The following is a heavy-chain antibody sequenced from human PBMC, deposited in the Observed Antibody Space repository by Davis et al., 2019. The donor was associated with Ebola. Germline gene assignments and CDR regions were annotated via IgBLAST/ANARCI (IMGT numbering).Heavy chain of an antibody. CDR3: ARDPNRGYSGYDFDY. Sequence: ASVKVSCKASGYTFTGYYMHWVRQAPGQGLEWMGWINPNSGGTNYAQKFQGWVTMTRDTSISTAYMELSRLRSDDTAVYYCARDPNRGYSGYDFDYWGQGTLVTVSS. V-gene: IGHV1-2*04. CDR1: GYTFTGYY. D-gene: IGHD5-12*01. J-gene: IGHJ4*02. CDR2: INPNSGGT.